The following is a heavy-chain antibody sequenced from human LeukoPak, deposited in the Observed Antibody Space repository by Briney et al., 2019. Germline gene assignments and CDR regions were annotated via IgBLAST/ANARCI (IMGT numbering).Heavy chain of an antibody. J-gene: IGHJ5*02. CDR3: ARHWRYYDILSKANWFDP. CDR2: IYYSGST. D-gene: IGHD3-9*01. CDR1: GGSISSGGYY. Sequence: PSETLSLTCTVSGGSISSGGYYWSWIRQHPGKGLEWIGYIYYSGSTYYNPSLKSRVTISVDTSKNQFSLKLSSVTAADTAVYYCARHWRYYDILSKANWFDPWGQGTLVTVSS. V-gene: IGHV4-39*01.